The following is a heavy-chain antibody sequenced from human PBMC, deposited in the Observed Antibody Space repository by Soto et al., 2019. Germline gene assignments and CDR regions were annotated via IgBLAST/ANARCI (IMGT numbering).Heavy chain of an antibody. CDR3: ASPGSGYHDAFDT. Sequence: GESLKISCKGSGYSFTSYWIGWVRQMPGKGLEWMGIIYPGDSDIRYSPSFQGQVTISADKSISTAYLQWSSLQASDTAMYYCASPGSGYHDAFDTWGQGTMVTVSS. V-gene: IGHV5-51*01. D-gene: IGHD5-12*01. CDR1: GYSFTSYW. J-gene: IGHJ3*02. CDR2: IYPGDSDI.